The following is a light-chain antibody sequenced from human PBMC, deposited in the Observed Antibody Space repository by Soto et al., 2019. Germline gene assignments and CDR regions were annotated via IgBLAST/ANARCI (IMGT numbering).Light chain of an antibody. J-gene: IGKJ4*01. Sequence: EVVLTQSPVTLSLSPGERATLSCRASQSVSSYLAWYQQRPGQAPRLLIYGASSRATGIPDRFSGSGSGTDFTLTISSLEPEDFAVYYCQQRSNWPLTFGGGTKVDIK. CDR3: QQRSNWPLT. CDR1: QSVSSY. CDR2: GAS. V-gene: IGKV3-11*01.